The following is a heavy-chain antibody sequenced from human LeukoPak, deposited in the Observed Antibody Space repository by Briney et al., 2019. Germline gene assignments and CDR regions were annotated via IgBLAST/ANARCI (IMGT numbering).Heavy chain of an antibody. D-gene: IGHD3-22*01. CDR1: GYTFTSYD. J-gene: IGHJ3*02. Sequence: ASVKVSCKASGYTFTSYDINWVRQATGQGLEWMGGIIPIFGTANYAQKFQGRVTITADESTSTAYMELSSLRSEDTAVYYCAKPYYYDSSGPNEDAFDIWGQGTMVTVSS. CDR3: AKPYYYDSSGPNEDAFDI. CDR2: IIPIFGTA. V-gene: IGHV1-69*13.